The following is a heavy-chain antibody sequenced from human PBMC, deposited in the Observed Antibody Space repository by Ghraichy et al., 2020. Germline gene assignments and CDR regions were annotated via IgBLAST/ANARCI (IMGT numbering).Heavy chain of an antibody. CDR2: MNPNSGNT. J-gene: IGHJ5*02. V-gene: IGHV1-8*01. Sequence: ASVKVSCKASGYTFSSYDINWVRQATGQGLEWMGWMNPNSGNTGYAQKFQGRVTMTRNTAISTAYMELSSLRSEDTAVYYCARGVVVGVSGWFDPWGQGTLVTVSS. CDR3: ARGVVVGVSGWFDP. D-gene: IGHD2-15*01. CDR1: GYTFSSYD.